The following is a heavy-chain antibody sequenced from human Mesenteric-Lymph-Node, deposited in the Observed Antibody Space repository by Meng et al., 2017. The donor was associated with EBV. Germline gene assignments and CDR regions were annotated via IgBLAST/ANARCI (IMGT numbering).Heavy chain of an antibody. D-gene: IGHD1-26*01. CDR2: IYWDDDK. CDR3: AYRRVTSGSYPFDY. Sequence: QITLKGSGPPPVNPTQTLTLTCTFSWFPLTTTGLGVGWIRQPPGKALECLALIYWDDDKRYSPSLKSRLSITKDTSKNQVVLRMTNMDPLDTATYYCAYRRVTSGSYPFDYWGQGALVTVSS. J-gene: IGHJ4*02. V-gene: IGHV2-5*02. CDR1: WFPLTTTGLG.